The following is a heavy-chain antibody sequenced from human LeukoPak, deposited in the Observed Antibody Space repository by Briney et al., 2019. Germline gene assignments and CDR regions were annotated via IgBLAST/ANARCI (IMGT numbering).Heavy chain of an antibody. D-gene: IGHD3-22*01. CDR2: IYPADSDT. J-gene: IGHJ4*02. V-gene: IGHV5-51*01. CDR1: GYSFTSYW. CDR3: ARLYEYYYDSSGYYHAGRYFDY. Sequence: GESLKISGKGSGYSFTSYWIGWVRQMPGKGLEWMGVIYPADSDTSYSPSFQGQVTISADKSISTAYLQWSSLKASDTAMYYCARLYEYYYDSSGYYHAGRYFDYWGQGTLVTVSS.